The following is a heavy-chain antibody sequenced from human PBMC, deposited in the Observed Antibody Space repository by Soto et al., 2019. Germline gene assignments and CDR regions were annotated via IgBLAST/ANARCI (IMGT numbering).Heavy chain of an antibody. V-gene: IGHV1-69*12. D-gene: IGHD4-17*01. CDR3: ARDRPYGGNSGGFDY. Sequence: QVQLVQSGAEVKKPGSSVKVSCKASGGTFSSYAISWVRQAPGQGLEWMGGIIPIFGTANYAQKFQGRVTITADESTSTAYMELSSLSSVDTAVYYCARDRPYGGNSGGFDYWGQGTLVTVSS. CDR2: IIPIFGTA. J-gene: IGHJ4*02. CDR1: GGTFSSYA.